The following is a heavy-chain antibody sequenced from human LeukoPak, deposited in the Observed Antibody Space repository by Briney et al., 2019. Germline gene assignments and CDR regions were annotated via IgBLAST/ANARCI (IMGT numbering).Heavy chain of an antibody. Sequence: QPGGSLRLSCAASGFTFSSYAMSWVRQAPGKGLEWVSAISGSGGSTYYADSVKGRFTISRDNAKNSLYLQMNSLRAEDTAVYYCAGGTKSGYYYGELDYWGQGTLVTVSS. V-gene: IGHV3-23*01. CDR2: ISGSGGST. CDR1: GFTFSSYA. D-gene: IGHD3-22*01. CDR3: AGGTKSGYYYGELDY. J-gene: IGHJ4*02.